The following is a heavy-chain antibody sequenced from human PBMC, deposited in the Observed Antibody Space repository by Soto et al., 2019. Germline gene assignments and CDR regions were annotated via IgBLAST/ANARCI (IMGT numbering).Heavy chain of an antibody. Sequence: SETLSLTCVVSNFSISSGYYWGWIRQSPGKGLEWIASIYRSGTTSYNPSLKSRVTISVDPSKNQFSLMLTAVTAADTAVYYCARDVRDTGYSYWFDPWGQGILVT. CDR1: NFSISSGYY. D-gene: IGHD3-9*01. CDR3: ARDVRDTGYSYWFDP. CDR2: IYRSGTT. V-gene: IGHV4-38-2*02. J-gene: IGHJ5*02.